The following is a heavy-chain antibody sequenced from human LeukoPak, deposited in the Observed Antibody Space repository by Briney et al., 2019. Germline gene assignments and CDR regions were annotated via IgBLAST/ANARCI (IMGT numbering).Heavy chain of an antibody. CDR1: GYSFNTYW. Sequence: GESLKISCKGSGYSFNTYWIGWVRQMPGKGLEWMGIIYPGDSDTRYSPSFQGQVTISADKSISTAYLQWSSLKASDTAMYYCARPAYYYGSGSYYWFDAFDIWGQGTMVTVSS. J-gene: IGHJ3*02. CDR2: IYPGDSDT. V-gene: IGHV5-51*01. D-gene: IGHD3-10*01. CDR3: ARPAYYYGSGSYYWFDAFDI.